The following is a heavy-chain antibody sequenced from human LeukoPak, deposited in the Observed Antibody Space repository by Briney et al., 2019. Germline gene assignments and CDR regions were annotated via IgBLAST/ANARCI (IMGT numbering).Heavy chain of an antibody. CDR2: IKSDGSST. V-gene: IGHV3-74*01. J-gene: IGHJ5*02. Sequence: GGSLRLSCAASGFTFNNYWMHWVRQAPGKGLVWVSRIKSDGSSTDYADSVKGRFTISRDNAKNTQYLQMNSLRADDTAVYYCTHLGWFDPWGEGTLVTVSS. CDR3: THLGWFDP. CDR1: GFTFNNYW.